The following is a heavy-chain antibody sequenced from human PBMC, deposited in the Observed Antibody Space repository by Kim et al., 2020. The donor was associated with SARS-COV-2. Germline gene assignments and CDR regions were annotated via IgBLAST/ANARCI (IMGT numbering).Heavy chain of an antibody. J-gene: IGHJ5*02. D-gene: IGHD2-2*01. CDR2: ISDDGSNK. CDR1: GFTFSSYG. V-gene: IGHV3-30*18. CDR3: AKDQFRSTRGWFDP. Sequence: GGSLRLSCAASGFTFSSYGMHWVRQAPGKGLEWVAVISDDGSNKYYADSVKGRFTISRDNSKNTLYLQMNSLRAEDTAVYYCAKDQFRSTRGWFDPWGQGTLVTVSS.